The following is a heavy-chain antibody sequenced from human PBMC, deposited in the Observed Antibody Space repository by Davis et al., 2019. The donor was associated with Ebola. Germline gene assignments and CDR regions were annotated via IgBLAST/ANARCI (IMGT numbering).Heavy chain of an antibody. J-gene: IGHJ4*02. CDR1: GGSISSSSYY. V-gene: IGHV4-39*07. D-gene: IGHD1-26*01. CDR2: IYYSGST. Sequence: PSETLSLTCTVSGGSISSSSYYWGWIRQPPGKGLEWIGSIYYSGSTNYNPSLKSRVTMSVDTSKKQFSLRLSSVTAADTAMYYCARRTELTPNSFDSWGQGTLVTVSS. CDR3: ARRTELTPNSFDS.